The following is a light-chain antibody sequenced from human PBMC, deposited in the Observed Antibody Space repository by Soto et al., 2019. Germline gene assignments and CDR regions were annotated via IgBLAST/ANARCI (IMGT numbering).Light chain of an antibody. CDR2: SNN. V-gene: IGLV1-44*01. J-gene: IGLJ1*01. Sequence: QSALTQPPSGSGIPGQRVTISCSGSSSNIGSNTVNWYQQLPGTAPKLLIYSNNQRPSGVPDRFSGSKSGTSASLAISGLQSEDEADYYCAAWDDSLNGDNYVFGTGTKVTVL. CDR3: AAWDDSLNGDNYV. CDR1: SSNIGSNT.